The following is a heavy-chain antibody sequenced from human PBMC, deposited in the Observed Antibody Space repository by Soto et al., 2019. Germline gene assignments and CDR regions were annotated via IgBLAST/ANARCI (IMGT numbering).Heavy chain of an antibody. CDR1: GDSVSSPYY. Sequence: QVQLQESGPGLVKPSGTLSLTCAVSGDSVSSPYYWCWVRQPPGKGLEWIGEVFHTGTPSYNPSLRRRVTISMDKSINQFSLDLSSVTAADTAVYYCARSAGWYAVHSWGPGTLVIVSS. CDR2: VFHTGTP. CDR3: ARSAGWYAVHS. V-gene: IGHV4-4*02. J-gene: IGHJ4*02. D-gene: IGHD6-19*01.